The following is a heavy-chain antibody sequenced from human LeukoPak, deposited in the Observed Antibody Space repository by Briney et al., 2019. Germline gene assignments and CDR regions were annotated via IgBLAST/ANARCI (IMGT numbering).Heavy chain of an antibody. J-gene: IGHJ6*02. V-gene: IGHV4-59*11. CDR2: IYYSGST. Sequence: SETLSLTCTVYGGSISGHYWSWIRQTPGKGLEWIGYIYYSGSTYYNPYLEGPVTISLDVSKNQFPLELTAVTAADTAMYSCARDHPLPDVWGQGTTVTVSS. CDR3: ARDHPLPDV. CDR1: GGSISGHY.